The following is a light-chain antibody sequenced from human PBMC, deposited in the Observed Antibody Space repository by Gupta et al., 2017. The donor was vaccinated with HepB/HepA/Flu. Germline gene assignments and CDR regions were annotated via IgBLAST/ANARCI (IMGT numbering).Light chain of an antibody. CDR1: QNIINW. CDR3: QHYYEYPWT. CDR2: KAS. J-gene: IGKJ1*01. V-gene: IGKV1-5*03. Sequence: DIQMTQSPSTLSASVGDRVTITCRASQNIINWLAWYQQKPGKAPNLLIYKASNLESGVPSRFSGSGSGIEFTLTIISLQPDDFATYYCQHYYEYPWTFGQGTKVEI.